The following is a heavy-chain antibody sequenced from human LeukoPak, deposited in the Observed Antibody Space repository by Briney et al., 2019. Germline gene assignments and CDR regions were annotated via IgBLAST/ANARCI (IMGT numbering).Heavy chain of an antibody. V-gene: IGHV3-23*01. CDR1: GFTFSDYA. CDR2: IIGSGSYT. J-gene: IGHJ5*01. CDR3: AKDEEATWSVLGWFDS. Sequence: GSLRLSCAASGFTFSDYAMTWVRQAPGKGLEWVSVIIGSGSYTYYIDSVRGRFTISRDNSKNTLYLQMNSLSVEDTAVYYCAKDEEATWSVLGWFDSWGQGTLVTVSS. D-gene: IGHD3-3*01.